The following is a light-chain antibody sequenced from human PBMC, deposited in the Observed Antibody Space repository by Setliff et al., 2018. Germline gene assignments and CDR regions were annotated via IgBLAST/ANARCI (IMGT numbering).Light chain of an antibody. Sequence: QSALAQPASVSGSPGQSITISCTGSSSDVGDYNYVSWYQQYSGKAPKLLIYDATKRPSGVSYRLSGSKSGNTASLTISGLQAEDEGVYYCSSYTSSSTFVLFGGGTKVTVL. CDR2: DAT. CDR3: SSYTSSSTFVL. J-gene: IGLJ2*01. V-gene: IGLV2-14*03. CDR1: SSDVGDYNY.